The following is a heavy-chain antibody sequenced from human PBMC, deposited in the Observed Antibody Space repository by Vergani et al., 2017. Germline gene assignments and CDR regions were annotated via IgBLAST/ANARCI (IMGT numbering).Heavy chain of an antibody. Sequence: QVQLVQSGAEVKKPGSSVKVSCKASGGTFSSYAISWVRQAPGQGLEWMGGIIPIFGIANYAQKFQGRVTITADKSTSTAYMELSSLRSEDTAVYYCARGRGYSSGWSSQYYFDYWDQGTLVTVSS. V-gene: IGHV1-69*17. CDR1: GGTFSSYA. J-gene: IGHJ4*02. CDR2: IIPIFGIA. D-gene: IGHD6-19*01. CDR3: ARGRGYSSGWSSQYYFDY.